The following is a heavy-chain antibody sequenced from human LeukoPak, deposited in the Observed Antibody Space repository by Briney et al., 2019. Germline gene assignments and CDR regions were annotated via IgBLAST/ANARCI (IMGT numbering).Heavy chain of an antibody. J-gene: IGHJ4*02. D-gene: IGHD3-16*01. CDR2: ISSSGSII. V-gene: IGHV3-48*04. Sequence: GGSLRLSCAASGFTFSSFSMNWVRQAPGKGLEWVSYISSSGSIIYYADSMKGRFTISRDNAKNSLYLQMNSLRAEDTAVYYCARDKLGYWGQGTLVTVSS. CDR1: GFTFSSFS. CDR3: ARDKLGY.